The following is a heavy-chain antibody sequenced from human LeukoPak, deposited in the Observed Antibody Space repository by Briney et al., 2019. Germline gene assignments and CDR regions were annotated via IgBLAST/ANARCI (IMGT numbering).Heavy chain of an antibody. D-gene: IGHD3-16*01. CDR2: IYTTGST. CDR3: ARDHYYDGRGRFDP. CDR1: GGSVSSYY. Sequence: SETLSLTCTVSGGSVSSYYWSWIRQPAGKGLEWIGRIYTTGSTNYTASLKSRVTISGDTSKNQFSLKLSPLTAADTALYYCARDHYYDGRGRFDPWGQGTLVTVSS. J-gene: IGHJ5*02. V-gene: IGHV4-4*07.